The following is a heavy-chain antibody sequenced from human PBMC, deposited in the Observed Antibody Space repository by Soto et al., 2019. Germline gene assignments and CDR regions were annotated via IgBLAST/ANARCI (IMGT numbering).Heavy chain of an antibody. Sequence: GASVKVSCKASGFTFTSSAVQWVRQARGQRLEWIGWIVVGSGNTNHAQKFQERVTITRDMSTSTAYMELSSLRSEDTAVYYCAAMYYYDSSGYYYGDFDYWGQGTLVTVSS. D-gene: IGHD3-22*01. CDR2: IVVGSGNT. V-gene: IGHV1-58*01. CDR1: GFTFTSSA. CDR3: AAMYYYDSSGYYYGDFDY. J-gene: IGHJ4*02.